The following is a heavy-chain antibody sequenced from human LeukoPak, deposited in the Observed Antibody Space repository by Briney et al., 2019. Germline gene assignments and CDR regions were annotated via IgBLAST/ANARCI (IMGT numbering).Heavy chain of an antibody. CDR3: AGTTVTPRQGYYYYMDV. J-gene: IGHJ6*03. CDR1: GGSISSYY. D-gene: IGHD4-17*01. Sequence: SETLSLTCTVSGGSISSYYWSWIRQPAGKGLEWIRRIYISGSTSYNPSLKSRVTISVDTSKNQFSLKLSSVTAADTAEYYCAGTTVTPRQGYYYYMDVWGKGTTVTISS. V-gene: IGHV4-4*07. CDR2: IYISGST.